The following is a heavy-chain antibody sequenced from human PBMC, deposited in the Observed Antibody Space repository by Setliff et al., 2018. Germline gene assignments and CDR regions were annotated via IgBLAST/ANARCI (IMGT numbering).Heavy chain of an antibody. Sequence: SETLSLTCTVSGGSISRGSYDWSWIRQPAGKGLEWIGRIYTSGSTNYNPSLKSRVTIXXXTSKNQFXXXXXXXXXXXXXXSYXARGGYSYGLGGFPLDYWGQGTLVTVSS. V-gene: IGHV4-61*02. J-gene: IGHJ4*02. CDR1: GGSISRGSYD. D-gene: IGHD5-18*01. CDR3: ARGGYSYGLGGFPLDY. CDR2: IYTSGST.